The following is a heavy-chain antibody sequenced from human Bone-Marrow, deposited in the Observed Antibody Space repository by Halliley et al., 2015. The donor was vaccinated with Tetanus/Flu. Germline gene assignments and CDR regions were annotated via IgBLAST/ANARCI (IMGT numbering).Heavy chain of an antibody. V-gene: IGHV1-2*04. Sequence: QVQLVQSGAEVQKPGASVKVSCKASGYTFTGYYIHWVRQAPGQGLEWMGWINPNTGATNYAQKFQRWATMTRDTSISTTYMELSSLRSDDTAVYYCARDLGDSYGTYYFDSWGQGTLVTVSS. D-gene: IGHD5-18*01. J-gene: IGHJ4*02. CDR2: INPNTGAT. CDR1: GYTFTGYY. CDR3: ARDLGDSYGTYYFDS.